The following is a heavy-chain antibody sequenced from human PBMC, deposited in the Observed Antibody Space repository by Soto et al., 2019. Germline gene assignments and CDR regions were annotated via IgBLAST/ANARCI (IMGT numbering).Heavy chain of an antibody. J-gene: IGHJ5*02. CDR2: IDGSGGIT. V-gene: IGHV3-23*01. Sequence: QLLQSGGGLVQPGGSLTLSCAASGFTFGTTDMSWVRQAPGEGLEGVSTIDGSGGITYYADSVKGRFTISRDNSRNTVYLQMNSLSGDDTALYYCVKNSGWFNTWGQGALVTVSS. CDR1: GFTFGTTD. D-gene: IGHD3-10*01. CDR3: VKNSGWFNT.